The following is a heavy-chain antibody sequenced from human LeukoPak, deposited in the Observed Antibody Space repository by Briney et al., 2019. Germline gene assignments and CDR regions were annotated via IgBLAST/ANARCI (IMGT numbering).Heavy chain of an antibody. CDR3: ARGLDYYGSGSYTSPFDY. CDR1: GFTFSSYE. V-gene: IGHV3-48*03. D-gene: IGHD3-10*01. Sequence: GGSLSLSCAASGFTFSSYEMNWVRQAPGKGLEWVSYISSSGSTIYYADSVKGRFTISRDNAKNSLYLQMNSLRAEDTAVYYCARGLDYYGSGSYTSPFDYWGQGTLVTVSS. J-gene: IGHJ4*02. CDR2: ISSSGSTI.